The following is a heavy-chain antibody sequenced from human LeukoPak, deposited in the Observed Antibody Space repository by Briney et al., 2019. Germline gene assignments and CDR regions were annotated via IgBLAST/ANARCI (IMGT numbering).Heavy chain of an antibody. D-gene: IGHD3-10*01. CDR2: ISSSGSTI. CDR1: GFTVSSNY. J-gene: IGHJ6*02. CDR3: ARDPPMVRGVIITIYYGMDV. Sequence: GGSLRLSCAASGFTVSSNYMSWVRQAPGKGLEWVSYISSSGSTIYYADSVKGRFTISRDNAKNSLYLQMNSLRAEDTAVYYCARDPPMVRGVIITIYYGMDVWGQGTTVTVSS. V-gene: IGHV3-11*01.